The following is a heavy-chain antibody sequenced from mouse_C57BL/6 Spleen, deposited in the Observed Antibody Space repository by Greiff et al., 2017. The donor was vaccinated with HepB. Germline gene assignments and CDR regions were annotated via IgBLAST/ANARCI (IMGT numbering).Heavy chain of an antibody. Sequence: QVQLKQPGAELVRPGSSVKLSCKASGYTFTSYWMDWVKQRPGQGLEWIGNIYPSDSETHYNQKFKDKATLTVDKSSSTAYMQLSSLTSEDSAVYYCGRRGGNYPYWYFDVWGTGTTVTVSS. CDR1: GYTFTSYW. D-gene: IGHD2-1*01. J-gene: IGHJ1*03. CDR2: IYPSDSET. V-gene: IGHV1-61*01. CDR3: GRRGGNYPYWYFDV.